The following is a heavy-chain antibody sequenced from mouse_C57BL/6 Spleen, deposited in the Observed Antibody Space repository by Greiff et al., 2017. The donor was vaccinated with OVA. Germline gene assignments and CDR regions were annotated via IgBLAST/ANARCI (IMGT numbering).Heavy chain of an antibody. V-gene: IGHV5-6*01. D-gene: IGHD3-2*02. Sequence: EVHLVESGGDLVKPGGSLKLSCAASGFTFSSYGMSWVRQTPDKRLEWVATISSGGSYTYYPDSVKGRFTISRDNAKNTLYLQMSSLKSEDTAMYYCARRGAGSSGDFDYWGQGTTLTVSS. CDR2: ISSGGSYT. CDR3: ARRGAGSSGDFDY. CDR1: GFTFSSYG. J-gene: IGHJ2*01.